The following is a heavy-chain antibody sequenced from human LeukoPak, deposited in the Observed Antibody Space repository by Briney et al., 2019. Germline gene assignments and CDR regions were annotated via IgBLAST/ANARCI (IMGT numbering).Heavy chain of an antibody. CDR3: ARDHNYAFDN. CDR2: IGIDSGNT. J-gene: IGHJ4*02. V-gene: IGHV3-48*01. D-gene: IGHD1-1*01. Sequence: GGSLRLSCTASGFPFIEYSMNWVRQAPGKGLEWISYIGIDSGNTKYADSVRGRFTISTDKAKNSLYLQMNGLRVEDTAVYYCARDHNYAFDNWGQGTLVSVAS. CDR1: GFPFIEYS.